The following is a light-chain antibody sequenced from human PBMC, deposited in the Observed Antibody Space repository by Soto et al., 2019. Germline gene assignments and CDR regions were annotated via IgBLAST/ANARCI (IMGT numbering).Light chain of an antibody. Sequence: ELVLAQSPGTLSLSPGARATLSCRASQSVSDMYLAWYQQKPGQAPRLLIYASNKATGIPDRFSGSGSGTDFTLTISRLEPEDFAVYYCQHYGTSALFGPGTKVEIK. CDR2: AS. V-gene: IGKV3-20*01. CDR1: QSVSDMY. J-gene: IGKJ3*01. CDR3: QHYGTSAL.